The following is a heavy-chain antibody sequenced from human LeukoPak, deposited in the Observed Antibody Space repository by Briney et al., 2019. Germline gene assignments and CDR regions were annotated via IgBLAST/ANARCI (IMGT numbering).Heavy chain of an antibody. CDR2: INHSGST. CDR1: GGSFSGYY. D-gene: IGHD4-17*01. Sequence: SETLSLTCAVYGGSFSGYYWSWIRQPPGKGLEWIGEINHSGSTNYNPSLRSRVTISVDTSKNQFSLKLSSVTAADTAVYYCARGPSKTTVTTSSSCYWYFDLWGRGTLVTVSS. V-gene: IGHV4-34*01. J-gene: IGHJ2*01. CDR3: ARGPSKTTVTTSSSCYWYFDL.